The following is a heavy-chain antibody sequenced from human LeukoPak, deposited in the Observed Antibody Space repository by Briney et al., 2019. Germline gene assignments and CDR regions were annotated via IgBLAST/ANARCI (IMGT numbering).Heavy chain of an antibody. CDR2: ISGSGGST. J-gene: IGHJ6*03. CDR1: GFTFSSYG. D-gene: IGHD3-22*01. Sequence: GGSLRLSCAASGFTFSSYGMSWVRQAPGKGLEWASAISGSGGSTYYADSVKGRFTISRDNSKNTLYLQMNSLRAEDTAVYYCARDKIGNYYDSSGYYYYYYYMDVWGKGTTVTISS. V-gene: IGHV3-23*01. CDR3: ARDKIGNYYDSSGYYYYYYYMDV.